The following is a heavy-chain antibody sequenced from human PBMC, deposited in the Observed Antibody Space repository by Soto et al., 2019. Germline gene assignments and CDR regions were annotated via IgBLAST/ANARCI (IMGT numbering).Heavy chain of an antibody. CDR3: VREYYYDSSGYYSDWFDP. D-gene: IGHD3-22*01. Sequence: GGSLRLSCVASGFTFSSNNMNWVLQAPGKGLEWVSSISSSSSYIYYADSVKGRFTISRDNAKNSLYLQMNSLRAEDTAVYYCVREYYYDSSGYYSDWFDPRGQGTLVTVSS. CDR1: GFTFSSNN. J-gene: IGHJ5*02. V-gene: IGHV3-21*01. CDR2: ISSSSSYI.